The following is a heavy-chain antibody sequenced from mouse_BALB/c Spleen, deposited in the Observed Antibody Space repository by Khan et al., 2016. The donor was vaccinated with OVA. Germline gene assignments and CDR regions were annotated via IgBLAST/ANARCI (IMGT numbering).Heavy chain of an antibody. Sequence: QVQLKESGPGLVAPSQSLSITCTISGFSLTNYGVHWVRQPPGKGLEWLVLMWSDGSTTYNSALKSRLTISKDNSKSQVSLKMNSLQTDDTASDFCARQPYYHYNVMDYWGQGTSVTVSS. D-gene: IGHD2-10*01. CDR1: GFSLTNYG. CDR3: ARQPYYHYNVMDY. J-gene: IGHJ4*01. CDR2: MWSDGST. V-gene: IGHV2-6-1*01.